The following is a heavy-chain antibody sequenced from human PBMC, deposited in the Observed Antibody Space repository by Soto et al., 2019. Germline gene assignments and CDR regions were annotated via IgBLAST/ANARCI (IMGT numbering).Heavy chain of an antibody. CDR2: IYYSGST. CDR1: GGSISSYY. D-gene: IGHD3-3*01. CDR3: ARSPQYYDFWSGYSYYYYYYMDV. J-gene: IGHJ6*03. V-gene: IGHV4-59*01. Sequence: SETLSLTCTVSGGSISSYYWSWIRQPPGKGLEWIGYIYYSGSTNYNPSLKSRVTISVDTSKNQFSLKLNSVTAADTAVYYCARSPQYYDFWSGYSYYYYYYMDVWGKGTTVTVSS.